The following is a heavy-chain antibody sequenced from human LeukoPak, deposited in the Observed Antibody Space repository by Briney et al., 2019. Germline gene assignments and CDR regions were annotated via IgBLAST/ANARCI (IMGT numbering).Heavy chain of an antibody. CDR2: INPNSGGT. Sequence: GASVKVSCKASGYTFIAYYVHWVRQAPGQGLEWMGRINPNSGGTNYAQKFQGRVTMTRDTSTSTVHMELSGLRSEDTAVYYCARDQEAFDYWGQGTLVTVSS. V-gene: IGHV1-2*06. CDR3: ARDQEAFDY. J-gene: IGHJ4*02. CDR1: GYTFIAYY.